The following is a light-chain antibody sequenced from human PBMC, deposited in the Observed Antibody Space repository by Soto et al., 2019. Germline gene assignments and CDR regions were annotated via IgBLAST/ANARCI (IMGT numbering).Light chain of an antibody. CDR2: AAS. Sequence: DIQMTQSPSSLSASVGDRVTITCRASQSISTFLNWYQQKPGKAPKLLIYAASTLQSGVPSGFIASGFGTDFALTISSLQPEDFATYFCQKSYTTPQSWTFGKGPRWKSN. V-gene: IGKV1-39*01. CDR1: QSISTF. J-gene: IGKJ1*01. CDR3: QKSYTTPQSWT.